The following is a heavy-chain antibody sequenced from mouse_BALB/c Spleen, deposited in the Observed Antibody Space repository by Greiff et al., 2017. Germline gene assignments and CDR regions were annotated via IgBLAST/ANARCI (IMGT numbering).Heavy chain of an antibody. Sequence: DVILVESGGGLVKPGGSLKLSCAASGFTFSSYAMSWVRQTPEKRLEWVATISSGGSYTYYPDSVKGRFTISRDNAKNTLYLQMSSLRSEDTAMYYCARRYDGSYFDYWGQGTTLTVSS. CDR3: ARRYDGSYFDY. CDR1: GFTFSSYA. D-gene: IGHD2-3*01. J-gene: IGHJ2*01. CDR2: ISSGGSYT. V-gene: IGHV5-9-1*01.